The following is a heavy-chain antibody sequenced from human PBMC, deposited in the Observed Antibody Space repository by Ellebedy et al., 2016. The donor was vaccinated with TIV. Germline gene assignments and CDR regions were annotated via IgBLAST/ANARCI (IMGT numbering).Heavy chain of an antibody. V-gene: IGHV5-10-1*01. CDR2: IDPSDSYS. CDR3: AREFRVGTTTGFGY. D-gene: IGHD1-26*01. J-gene: IGHJ4*02. Sequence: GGSLRLSXKGSGYSFISYWINWVRQMPGKGLEWMAKIDPSDSYSKYSPSFQGHVTISADKSISTAYLHWSSLKASDTAMYYCAREFRVGTTTGFGYWGQGTLVTVSS. CDR1: GYSFISYW.